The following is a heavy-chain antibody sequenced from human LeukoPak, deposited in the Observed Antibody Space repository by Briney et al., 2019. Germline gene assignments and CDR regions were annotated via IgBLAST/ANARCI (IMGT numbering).Heavy chain of an antibody. D-gene: IGHD2-15*01. CDR2: INHSGST. Sequence: PSETLSLTCAVYGGSFSGYYWSWIRQPPGKGLEWIGEINHSGSTNYNPSLKSRVTISVDTSKNQFSLKLSSVTAADTAVYYCAHTLIGWFDPWGQGTLVTVSS. V-gene: IGHV4-34*01. CDR1: GGSFSGYY. CDR3: AHTLIGWFDP. J-gene: IGHJ5*02.